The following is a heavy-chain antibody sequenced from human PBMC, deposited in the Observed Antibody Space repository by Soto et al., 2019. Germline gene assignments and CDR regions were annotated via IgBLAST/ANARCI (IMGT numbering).Heavy chain of an antibody. CDR3: AKDLPDFWEGDAFDI. Sequence: GGSLRLSCAASGFTFSSYGMHWVRQAPGKGLEWVAVISYDGSNKYYADSVKGRFTISRDNSKNTLYLQMNSLRAEDTAVYYCAKDLPDFWEGDAFDIWGQGTMVTVSS. D-gene: IGHD3-3*01. V-gene: IGHV3-30*18. CDR1: GFTFSSYG. CDR2: ISYDGSNK. J-gene: IGHJ3*02.